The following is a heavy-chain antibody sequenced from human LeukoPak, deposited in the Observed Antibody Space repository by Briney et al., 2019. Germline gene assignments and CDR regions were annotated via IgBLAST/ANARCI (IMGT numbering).Heavy chain of an antibody. CDR3: AREGAFGDRDY. D-gene: IGHD4-17*01. V-gene: IGHV3-48*04. J-gene: IGHJ4*02. Sequence: GGSLRLSCAASGFTFSSCGMSWVRQTPGKGLEWVSYISSSGSSIYYADSVKGRFTISRDNAKNSLYLQMNSLRAEDTAVYYCAREGAFGDRDYWGQGTLVTVSS. CDR1: GFTFSSCG. CDR2: ISSSGSSI.